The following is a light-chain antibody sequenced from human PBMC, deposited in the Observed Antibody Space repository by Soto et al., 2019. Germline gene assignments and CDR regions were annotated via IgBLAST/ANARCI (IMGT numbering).Light chain of an antibody. CDR2: DVS. Sequence: QSALTQSASVSGSPGQSITISCTGTTSDVGGYNYVSWYQQHPGKARKLIIYDVSTRPSGASTRFSGSKSVNTASLTISGRPDEDEADYSCSSYTSATSLVFGGGTKLTLL. J-gene: IGLJ3*02. V-gene: IGLV2-14*01. CDR3: SSYTSATSLV. CDR1: TSDVGGYNY.